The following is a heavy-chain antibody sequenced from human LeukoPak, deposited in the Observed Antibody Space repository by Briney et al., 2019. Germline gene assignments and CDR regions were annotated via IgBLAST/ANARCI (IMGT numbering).Heavy chain of an antibody. V-gene: IGHV4-61*02. CDR1: GGSISSGSYY. D-gene: IGHD1-26*01. J-gene: IGHJ6*03. CDR2: IYTSGST. Sequence: SETLSLTCTVSGGSISSGSYYWSWIRQPAGKGLEWIGRIYTSGSTNYNPSLKSRVTISVDTSKNQFSLKLSSVTAADTAVYYCARGSITYYYMDVWGKGTTVTVSS. CDR3: ARGSITYYYMDV.